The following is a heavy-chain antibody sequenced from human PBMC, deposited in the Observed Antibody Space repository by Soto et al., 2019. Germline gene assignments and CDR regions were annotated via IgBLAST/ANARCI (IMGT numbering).Heavy chain of an antibody. CDR2: IYYSGST. Sequence: QVQLQESGPGLVKPSETLSLTCTVSGGSISSYYWSWIRQPPGKGLEWIGYIYYSGSTNYNPSLKSRVTQSVDTSKNQFPLKLRSVTAADTAVYYCARRWGRTFDYWGQGTLVTVSS. CDR1: GGSISSYY. V-gene: IGHV4-59*08. D-gene: IGHD7-27*01. J-gene: IGHJ4*02. CDR3: ARRWGRTFDY.